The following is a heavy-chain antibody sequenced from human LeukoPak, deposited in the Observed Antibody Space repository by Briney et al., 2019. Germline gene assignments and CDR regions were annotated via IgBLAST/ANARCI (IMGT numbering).Heavy chain of an antibody. CDR3: AKDILAPGLFFDY. J-gene: IGHJ4*02. CDR2: ISLDGTV. V-gene: IGHV3-11*04. CDR1: GFTFSDYY. D-gene: IGHD3-3*02. Sequence: GGSLRLSCAASGFTFSDYYMGWIRQAPGKGLEWVSYISLDGTVYYADSVKGRFTISRDNARNSLYLQMNSLGAEDTAVYYCAKDILAPGLFFDYWGQGTRVTVSS.